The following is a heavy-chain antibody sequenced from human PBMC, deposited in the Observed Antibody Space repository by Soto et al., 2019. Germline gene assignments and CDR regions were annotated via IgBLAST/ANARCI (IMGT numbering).Heavy chain of an antibody. V-gene: IGHV1-69*06. CDR2: VIPIFGTA. J-gene: IGHJ4*02. CDR1: GGTFSSYA. CDR3: ARGYDSRGYYGSF. Sequence: QVQLVQSGAEVKKPGSSVKVSCKASGGTFSSYAISWVRQAPGQGLEWMGGVIPIFGTANYAQKFQGRVTIHADKSTSTAYMEGSSLRSEDTAVYYCARGYDSRGYYGSFWGQGTLVTVSS. D-gene: IGHD3-22*01.